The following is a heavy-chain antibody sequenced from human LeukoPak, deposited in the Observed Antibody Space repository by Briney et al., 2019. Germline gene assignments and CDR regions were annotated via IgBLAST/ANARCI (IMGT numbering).Heavy chain of an antibody. J-gene: IGHJ3*02. D-gene: IGHD3-10*01. V-gene: IGHV3-7*01. CDR1: GFTFSTYW. Sequence: QSGGSLRLSCVASGFTFSTYWMTWVRQAPGKGLEWVANIMDDGSEKNYVDSVKGRFTISRDNAKNSLFLQMNSLRGEDTAVYYCARDISPYFSDSGTYYDALDIWGQGTMVTVSS. CDR3: ARDISPYFSDSGTYYDALDI. CDR2: IMDDGSEK.